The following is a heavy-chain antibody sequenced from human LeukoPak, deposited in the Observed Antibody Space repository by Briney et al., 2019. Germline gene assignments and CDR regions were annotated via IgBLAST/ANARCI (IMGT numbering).Heavy chain of an antibody. J-gene: IGHJ4*02. CDR1: GYTFTSYY. Sequence: ASVKVSCKASGYTFTSYYMHWVRQAPGQGLEWMGIINPSGGSTSYAQKFQGRVNMTRDMSTSTVYMELSSLRSEDTAVYYCARERLYYDILTGYTPGYYFDYWGQGTLVTVSS. CDR3: ARERLYYDILTGYTPGYYFDY. V-gene: IGHV1-46*01. CDR2: INPSGGST. D-gene: IGHD3-9*01.